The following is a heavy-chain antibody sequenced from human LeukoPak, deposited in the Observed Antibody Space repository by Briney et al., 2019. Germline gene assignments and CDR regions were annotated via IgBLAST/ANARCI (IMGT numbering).Heavy chain of an antibody. V-gene: IGHV4-59*01. CDR2: IYYSGNT. J-gene: IGHJ4*02. CDR1: GGSISSYY. Sequence: PSETLSLTCAVSGGSISSYYWSWIRQPPGKGLEWIGYIYYSGNTNYNSSLKSRVAISVDTSKNQFSLKLSSVTAADTAVYYCASGPPTGYSYVYWGQGTLVTVSS. CDR3: ASGPPTGYSYVY. D-gene: IGHD5-18*01.